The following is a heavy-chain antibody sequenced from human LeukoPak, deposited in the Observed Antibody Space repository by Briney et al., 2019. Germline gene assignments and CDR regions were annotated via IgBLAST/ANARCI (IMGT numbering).Heavy chain of an antibody. CDR2: IWYDGSNK. J-gene: IGHJ4*02. D-gene: IGHD6-19*01. CDR1: GFTFSSYG. CDR3: AREVGSSGWYGGTNKNQLDY. Sequence: GGSLRLSCAASGFTFSSYGMHWVRQAPGKGLEGVAVIWYDGSNKYYADSVKGRFTISRDNSKNTLYLQMNSLRAEDTAVYYCAREVGSSGWYGGTNKNQLDYWGQGTLVTVSS. V-gene: IGHV3-33*01.